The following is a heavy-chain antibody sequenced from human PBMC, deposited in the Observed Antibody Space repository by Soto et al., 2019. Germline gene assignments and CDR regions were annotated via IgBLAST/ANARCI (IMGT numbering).Heavy chain of an antibody. V-gene: IGHV3-30*18. CDR1: GFTFSSYG. J-gene: IGHJ4*02. CDR3: AKDYSSGWYWDY. D-gene: IGHD6-19*01. CDR2: ISYDGSNK. Sequence: GGSLRLSCAASGFTFSSYGMHWVRQAPGKGLEWVAVISYDGSNKYYADSVKGRFTISRDNSKNTLYLQMNSLRAEDTAVYYCAKDYSSGWYWDYWGQGTLVTVS.